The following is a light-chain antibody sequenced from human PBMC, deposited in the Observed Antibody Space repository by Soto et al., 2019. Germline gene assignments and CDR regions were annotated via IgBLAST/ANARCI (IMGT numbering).Light chain of an antibody. J-gene: IGKJ3*01. CDR2: DAS. V-gene: IGKV1-33*01. CDR1: QDISNY. CDR3: LQYLNRPIST. Sequence: DIQMTQSPSSLSASVGDRVTITCQASQDISNYLNWYQQKPGKAPRLLIYDASNLETGVTSKFSGSGSGTDFTSTISSLQPEDIATYYCLQYLNRPISTFGPGTKVDIK.